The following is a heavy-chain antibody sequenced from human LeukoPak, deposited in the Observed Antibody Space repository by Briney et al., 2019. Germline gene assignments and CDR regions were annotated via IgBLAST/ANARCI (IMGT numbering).Heavy chain of an antibody. Sequence: GASVKVSCKASGYTFTNFEINWVRQVAGQGLEWMGWMRPNSGETVNVQKFQGRVTMTRDISTSTAYMELTGLRSDDTPVYFCARGYCSGGGCYTAEYLPHWGQGTLVTVSS. CDR2: MRPNSGET. CDR1: GYTFTNFE. J-gene: IGHJ1*01. D-gene: IGHD2-15*01. V-gene: IGHV1-8*02. CDR3: ARGYCSGGGCYTAEYLPH.